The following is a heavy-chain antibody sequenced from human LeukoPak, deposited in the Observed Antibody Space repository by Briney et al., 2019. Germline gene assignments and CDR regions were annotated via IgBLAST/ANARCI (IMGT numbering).Heavy chain of an antibody. V-gene: IGHV1-69*05. J-gene: IGHJ4*02. CDR3: AREVGDKAFDY. Sequence: ASVKVSCKASGGTFSSYAINWVRQAPGQGLEWMGRIIPIFGTANYAQKFQGRVTITTDESTSTAYMELSSLRSEDTAVYYCAREVGDKAFDYWGQGTLVTVSS. D-gene: IGHD1-26*01. CDR2: IIPIFGTA. CDR1: GGTFSSYA.